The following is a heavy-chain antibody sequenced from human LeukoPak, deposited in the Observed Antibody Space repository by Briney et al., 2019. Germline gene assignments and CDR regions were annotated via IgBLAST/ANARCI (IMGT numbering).Heavy chain of an antibody. CDR2: ISSSSSYI. CDR3: ARDKVAMNSALDH. V-gene: IGHV3-21*01. Sequence: PGGSLRLSCAASGFTFSSYSMNWVRQAPGKGLEWVSSISSSSSYIYYADSVKGRFTIARDNAKNSLYLQMNSLRAEDTAVYYCARDKVAMNSALDHWGPGTLVTVSS. J-gene: IGHJ4*02. D-gene: IGHD5-12*01. CDR1: GFTFSSYS.